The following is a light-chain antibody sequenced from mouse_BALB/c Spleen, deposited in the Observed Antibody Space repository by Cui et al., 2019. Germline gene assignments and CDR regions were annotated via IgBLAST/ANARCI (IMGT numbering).Light chain of an antibody. CDR3: QNDYSFT. CDR1: QSLLNSGNQKNY. CDR2: WAS. J-gene: IGKJ5*01. Sequence: DIVMTQSPSSLTVTAGEKVTMSCKSSQSLLNSGNQKNYLTWYQQKPGQPPKLLIYWASTRESGVPDRFTGSGSGTDFTLTISSVQAEDLAVYYCQNDYSFTFGAGTKLGL. V-gene: IGKV8-19*01.